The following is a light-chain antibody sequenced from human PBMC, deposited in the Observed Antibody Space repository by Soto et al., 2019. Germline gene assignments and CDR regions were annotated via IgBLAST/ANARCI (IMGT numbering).Light chain of an antibody. Sequence: DVVMTQSPLSLPVTLGQPASISCRSSQSLVYSDGNTYLTWFQQRPGQSPRRLIYQVSTRDSGVPVRFSRSGSGAAFTLKINRVEAEDVGDYYGMEASHWPCTFGEGSRVEI. J-gene: IGKJ1*01. CDR3: MEASHWPCT. CDR2: QVS. V-gene: IGKV2-30*01. CDR1: QSLVYSDGNTY.